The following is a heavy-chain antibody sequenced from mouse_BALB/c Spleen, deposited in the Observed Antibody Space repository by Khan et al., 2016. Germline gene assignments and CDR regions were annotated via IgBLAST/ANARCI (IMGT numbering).Heavy chain of an antibody. J-gene: IGHJ1*01. Sequence: QVTLKESGPGLLQPSQTLSLTCSFSGFSMNTIGMGLGWIHQPSGKGLKWLANIWWHDTDNYNPALNSRLTIFKEASTNQVFLQIASENTADTATSFCARLSTVVASDWYFDVWGAGATVTVSS. CDR2: IWWHDTD. V-gene: IGHV8-8*01. CDR3: ARLSTVVASDWYFDV. CDR1: GFSMNTIGMG. D-gene: IGHD1-1*01.